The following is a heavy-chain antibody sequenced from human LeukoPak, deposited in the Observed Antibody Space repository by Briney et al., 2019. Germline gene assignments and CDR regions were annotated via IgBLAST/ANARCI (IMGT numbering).Heavy chain of an antibody. D-gene: IGHD3-22*01. CDR1: GDSISSGDYY. V-gene: IGHV4-61*02. J-gene: IGHJ3*02. CDR3: ARGPYSYDSSGAFDI. Sequence: SETLSLTCTVSGDSISSGDYYWSWIRQPAGKGLEWIGRISSSGSTNYNPSLKSRVTISVDTSKNQFSLKLGSVTAADTAVYFCARGPYSYDSSGAFDIWGQGTMVTVSS. CDR2: ISSSGST.